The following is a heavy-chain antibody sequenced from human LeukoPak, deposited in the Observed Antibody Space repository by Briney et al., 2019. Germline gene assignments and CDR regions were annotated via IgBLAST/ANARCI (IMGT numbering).Heavy chain of an antibody. V-gene: IGHV3-23*01. J-gene: IGHJ6*03. CDR1: GFTFSSYA. CDR2: ISGSGGST. CDR3: AKGYGGYNGLDYYYYYMDV. Sequence: PGGSLRLSCAASGFTFSSYAMSWVRQAPGKGLEWVSAISGSGGSTYYADSVKGRFTISRDNSKNTLYLQMNSLRAEDTAVYYCAKGYGGYNGLDYYYYYMDVWGKGTTVTVSS. D-gene: IGHD5-24*01.